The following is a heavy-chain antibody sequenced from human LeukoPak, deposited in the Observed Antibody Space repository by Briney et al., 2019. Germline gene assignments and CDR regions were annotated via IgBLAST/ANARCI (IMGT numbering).Heavy chain of an antibody. CDR3: AKVLGDYNAPGGY. CDR2: ISGSGGST. Sequence: GGSLRLSCAASGFTFSSSAMSWVRQAPGKGLEWVSVISGSGGSTYYADSVKGRFTISRDNSKNTLYLQMNSLRAEDTAVYYCAKVLGDYNAPGGYWGQGTLVTVSS. V-gene: IGHV3-23*01. D-gene: IGHD3-9*01. CDR1: GFTFSSSA. J-gene: IGHJ4*02.